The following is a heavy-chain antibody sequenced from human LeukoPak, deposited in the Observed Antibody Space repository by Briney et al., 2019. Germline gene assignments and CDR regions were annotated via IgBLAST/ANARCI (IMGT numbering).Heavy chain of an antibody. D-gene: IGHD1-26*01. J-gene: IGHJ4*02. CDR2: INTDGGSA. V-gene: IGHV3-74*01. Sequence: GGSLRLSCAASGFTFSGYWMLWVRQAPGKGPVWVSRINTDGGSANYADSVKGRFTISRDNAKNTLYLQMNSLRAEDTAVYYCARGGIVGGTTHLVFDYWGQGTLVTVSS. CDR3: ARGGIVGGTTHLVFDY. CDR1: GFTFSGYW.